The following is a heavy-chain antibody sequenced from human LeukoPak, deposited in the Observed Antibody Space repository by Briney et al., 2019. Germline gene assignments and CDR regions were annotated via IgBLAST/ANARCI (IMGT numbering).Heavy chain of an antibody. V-gene: IGHV5-51*01. CDR2: IYPGDSDT. D-gene: IGHD6-13*01. Sequence: GESLKISCKGSGYNFISYWSGWGRQMPGKGLEWMGIIYPGDSDTRYSPSFQGQVTISADKTISTAYLQWRSRKASDSAMYYCARRIAGSGVDYWGQGTLVTVSS. CDR3: ARRIAGSGVDY. CDR1: GYNFISYW. J-gene: IGHJ4*02.